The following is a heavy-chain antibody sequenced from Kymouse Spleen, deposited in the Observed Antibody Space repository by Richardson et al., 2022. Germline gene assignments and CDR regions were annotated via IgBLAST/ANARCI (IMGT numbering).Heavy chain of an antibody. J-gene: IGHJ4*02. V-gene: IGHV3-15*01. D-gene: IGHD6-13*01. CDR3: TTGEIAAAGFDY. CDR2: IKSKTDGGTT. Sequence: EVQLVESGGGLVKPGGSLRLSCAASGFTFSNAWMSWVRQAPGKGLEWVGRIKSKTDGGTTDYAAPVKGRFTISRDDSKNTLYLQMNSLKTEDTAVYYCTTGEIAAAGFDYWGQGTLVTVSS. CDR1: GFTFSNAW.